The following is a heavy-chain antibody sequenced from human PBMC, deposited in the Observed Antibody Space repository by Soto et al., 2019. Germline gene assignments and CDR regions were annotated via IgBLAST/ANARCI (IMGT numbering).Heavy chain of an antibody. CDR2: IKSKTDGGTT. CDR1: GLTLSNAG. V-gene: IGHV3-15*01. J-gene: IGHJ4*02. D-gene: IGHD2-15*01. Sequence: GGSMRLSCAASGLTLSNAGMSWVRQATGKGLEWVGRIKSKTDGGTTEYAAPVKDRFTISRDDSKNTLYLQMNSLKTEDTALYYCTKDWLCGGGSCYSVGHAYWGQGTLVTVSS. CDR3: TKDWLCGGGSCYSVGHAY.